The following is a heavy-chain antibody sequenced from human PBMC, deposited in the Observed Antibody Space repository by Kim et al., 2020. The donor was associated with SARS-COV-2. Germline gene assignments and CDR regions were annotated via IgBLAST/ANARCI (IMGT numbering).Heavy chain of an antibody. CDR2: IWYDGSNK. CDR1: GFTFSSYG. D-gene: IGHD3-22*01. J-gene: IGHJ4*02. V-gene: IGHV3-33*06. CDR3: AKSPYDSSGYYYVK. Sequence: GGSLRLSCAASGFTFSSYGMHWVRQAPGKGLVWVAVIWYDGSNKYYADSVKGRFTISRDNSKNTLYLQMNSLRAEDTAVYYCAKSPYDSSGYYYVKWGQGTLVTVSS.